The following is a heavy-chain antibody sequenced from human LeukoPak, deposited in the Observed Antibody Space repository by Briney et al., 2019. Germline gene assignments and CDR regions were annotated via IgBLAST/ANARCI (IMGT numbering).Heavy chain of an antibody. CDR1: GFTFSSYA. J-gene: IGHJ4*02. V-gene: IGHV3-7*01. CDR3: AREPMSSGWYGSLDYFDY. Sequence: GGSLRLSCAASGFTFSSYAMSWVRQAPGKGLEWVANIKQDGSEKYYVDSVKGRFTISRDNAKNSLYLQMNSLRAEDTAVYYCAREPMSSGWYGSLDYFDYWGQGTLVTVSS. D-gene: IGHD6-19*01. CDR2: IKQDGSEK.